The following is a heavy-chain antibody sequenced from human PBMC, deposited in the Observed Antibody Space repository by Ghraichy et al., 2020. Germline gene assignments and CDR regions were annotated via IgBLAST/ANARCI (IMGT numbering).Heavy chain of an antibody. V-gene: IGHV4-39*01. D-gene: IGHD6-6*01. CDR2: IYYSGST. J-gene: IGHJ4*02. Sequence: SETLSLTCTVSGGSISSSSYYWGWIRQPPGKGLEWIGSIYYSGSTYYKPSLKSRVTISVDTSKNQFSLKLSSVTAADTAVYCCASFEYSSSSGFDYWGQGNLVTVSS. CDR1: GGSISSSSYY. CDR3: ASFEYSSSSGFDY.